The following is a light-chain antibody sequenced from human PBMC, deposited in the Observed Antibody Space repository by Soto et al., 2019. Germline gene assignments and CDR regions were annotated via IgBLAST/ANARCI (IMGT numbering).Light chain of an antibody. V-gene: IGKV3-20*01. CDR2: GAS. CDR3: QQYGSSPPDT. CDR1: QSVGSSY. Sequence: EIVLTQSPGTLSLSPGERATLSCRASQSVGSSYLAWYQHKPGQAPRLLIYGASSRATGIPDRFSGSGSGTDFTLTISRLEPEDFAVYFCQQYGSSPPDTFGQGTKLEIK. J-gene: IGKJ2*01.